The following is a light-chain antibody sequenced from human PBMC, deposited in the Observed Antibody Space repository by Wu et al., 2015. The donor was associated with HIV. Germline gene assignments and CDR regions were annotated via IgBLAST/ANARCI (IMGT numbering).Light chain of an antibody. Sequence: SCRASQSVSSSYVAWYQHEILGHGSQALHIWCIQQGRWHPRQVPWHGSGTDFTLTISRPEPEDSAVYYCQQYGSSPYTFGQGTKLEIK. CDR3: QQYGSSPYT. V-gene: IGKV3-20*01. CDR2: CI. CDR1: QSVSSSY. J-gene: IGKJ2*01.